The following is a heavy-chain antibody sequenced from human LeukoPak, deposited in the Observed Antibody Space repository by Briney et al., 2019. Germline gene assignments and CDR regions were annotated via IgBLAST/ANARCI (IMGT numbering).Heavy chain of an antibody. V-gene: IGHV4-34*01. D-gene: IGHD3-22*01. Sequence: PSETLSLTCAVYGGSFSGYSWSWIRQPPGKGLEWIGEINHSGSTNYNPSLKSRVTISVDTSKNQFSLKLSSVTAADTAVYYCARELLLDYYDSSGYAFDIWGQGTMVTVSS. CDR1: GGSFSGYS. CDR3: ARELLLDYYDSSGYAFDI. J-gene: IGHJ3*02. CDR2: INHSGST.